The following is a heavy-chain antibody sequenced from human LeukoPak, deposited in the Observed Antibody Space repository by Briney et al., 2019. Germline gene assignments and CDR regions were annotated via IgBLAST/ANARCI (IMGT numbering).Heavy chain of an antibody. J-gene: IGHJ4*02. D-gene: IGHD3-3*01. V-gene: IGHV3-7*01. Sequence: GGSLRLSCAASGFTFSDYWMSWVRQAPGKGLEWVADINQDGSEKYYVDSVKGRFTICTDNAKNSVYLQMNSLRAEDTAVYYCSWSGEADWGQGTLVTVSS. CDR2: INQDGSEK. CDR3: SWSGEAD. CDR1: GFTFSDYW.